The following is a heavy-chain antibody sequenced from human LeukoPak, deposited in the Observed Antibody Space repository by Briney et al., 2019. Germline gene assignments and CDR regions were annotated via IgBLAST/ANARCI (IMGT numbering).Heavy chain of an antibody. CDR2: IWYDGSTK. CDR1: GFTFSTYG. CDR3: ARDASYYTDYYGVDV. J-gene: IGHJ6*02. D-gene: IGHD3-3*01. Sequence: GRSLRLSCAASGFTFSTYGMHWVRQAPGKGLEWVAVIWYDGSTKYYADSVKGRFTISRDNSKNTLNLQMNSLRAEDTAVYYCARDASYYTDYYGVDVWGQGTTVTVSS. V-gene: IGHV3-33*01.